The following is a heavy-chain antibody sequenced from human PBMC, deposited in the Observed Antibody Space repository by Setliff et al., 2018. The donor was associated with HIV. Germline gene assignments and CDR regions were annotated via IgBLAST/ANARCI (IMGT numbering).Heavy chain of an antibody. CDR3: AKVVTALGSYYYMDV. CDR1: GFTFTTYP. V-gene: IGHV3-23*01. CDR2: ISGDGGDT. D-gene: IGHD3-10*01. J-gene: IGHJ6*03. Sequence: GGSLRLSCVASGFTFTTYPMSWVRQAPGKGLEWVSAISGDGGDTAYADSLKGRFTISRDTSKNTLHLHMNSLRAEDTAVYYCAKVVTALGSYYYMDVWGKGTTVTVSS.